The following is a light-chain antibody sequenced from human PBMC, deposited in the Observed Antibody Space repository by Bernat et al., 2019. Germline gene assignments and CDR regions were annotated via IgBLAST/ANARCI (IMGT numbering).Light chain of an antibody. J-gene: IGLJ2*01. CDR1: SSDVGGYNY. Sequence: QSALTQPASVSGSPGQSITISCTGTSSDVGGYNYVSWYQQHPGRAPKLMIYDVRNRPSGISNRFSGSKSGNTASLTISVLQAEDEADYYCSSYTISSTLVFGGGTKLTVL. CDR3: SSYTISSTLV. V-gene: IGLV2-14*03. CDR2: DVR.